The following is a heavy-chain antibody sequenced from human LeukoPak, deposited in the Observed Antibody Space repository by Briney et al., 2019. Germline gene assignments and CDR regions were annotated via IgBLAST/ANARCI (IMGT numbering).Heavy chain of an antibody. CDR2: INPDGSST. CDR1: GFTFNNYG. V-gene: IGHV3-74*01. CDR3: ARESTPGAVLQSFDWSFHNWFDS. J-gene: IGHJ5*01. D-gene: IGHD3-9*01. Sequence: GGSLRLSCVGSGFTFNNYGMHWVRQAPGKGLVWVSRINPDGSSTTYADSVKGRFTVSRDNAKNTMYLQMNSLRAEETAVYYCARESTPGAVLQSFDWSFHNWFDSWGQGTLVTVSS.